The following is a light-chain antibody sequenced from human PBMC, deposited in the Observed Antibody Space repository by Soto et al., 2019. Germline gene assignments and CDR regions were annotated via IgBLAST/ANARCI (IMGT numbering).Light chain of an antibody. CDR3: QQYYSTSTWT. CDR2: WAS. CDR1: QSVLSSSNNKTY. V-gene: IGKV4-1*01. J-gene: IGKJ1*01. Sequence: DIVMTQSPDSLAVSLGESATINCKSSQSVLSSSNNKTYLAWYQQKPVQPPKLLIYWASTRESGVTDRFSGSGSGTDFTLTISSLQAEYVAVYYCQQYYSTSTWTCGQGTKVEIK.